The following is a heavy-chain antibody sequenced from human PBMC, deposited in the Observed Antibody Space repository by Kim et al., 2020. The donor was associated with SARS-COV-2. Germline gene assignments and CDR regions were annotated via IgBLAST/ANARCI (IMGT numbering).Heavy chain of an antibody. J-gene: IGHJ4*02. D-gene: IGHD3-22*01. Sequence: YVDSVRGRFTISRDNAMNSLYLQMNSLRVEDTGVYYCARDNLGYYLFDYWGQGTLVSVSS. CDR3: ARDNLGYYLFDY. V-gene: IGHV3-7*03.